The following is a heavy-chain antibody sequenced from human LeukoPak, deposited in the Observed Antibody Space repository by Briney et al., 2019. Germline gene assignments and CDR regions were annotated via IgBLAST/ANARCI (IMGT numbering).Heavy chain of an antibody. CDR2: ISGSGDST. J-gene: IGHJ6*02. D-gene: IGHD6-13*01. V-gene: IGHV3-23*01. Sequence: PGGSLRLSCAASGFTFSTYAVNWVRQAPGKGLEWVSTISGSGDSTYYADSVKGRFTISRDNSKNTLYLQMNSLRAEDTAVYYCAKDSRSWYTGYYYGMDVWGQGTTVTVSS. CDR1: GFTFSTYA. CDR3: AKDSRSWYTGYYYGMDV.